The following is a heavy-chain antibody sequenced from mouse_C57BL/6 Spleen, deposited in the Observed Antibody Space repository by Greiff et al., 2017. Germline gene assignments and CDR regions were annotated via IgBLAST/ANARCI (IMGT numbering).Heavy chain of an antibody. Sequence: VQLQESGPELVKPGASVKISCKASGYAFSSSWMNWVKQRPGKGLEWIGRIYPGDGDTNYNGKFKGKATLTADKSSSTAYMQLSSLTSEDSAVYFCARLGAQAAAWFAYWGQGTLVTVSA. V-gene: IGHV1-82*01. D-gene: IGHD3-2*02. CDR3: ARLGAQAAAWFAY. J-gene: IGHJ3*01. CDR1: GYAFSSSW. CDR2: IYPGDGDT.